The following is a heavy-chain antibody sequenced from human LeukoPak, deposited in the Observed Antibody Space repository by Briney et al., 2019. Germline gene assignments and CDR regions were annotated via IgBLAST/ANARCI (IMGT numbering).Heavy chain of an antibody. CDR3: VPLPIAVAGTHLLDY. CDR1: GFTFSSYG. Sequence: GGSLRLSCAASGFTFSSYGMHWVRQAPGKGLEWVAVIWYDGSNKYYADSVKGRFTISRDNSKNTLYLQMNSLRAEDTAVYYCVPLPIAVAGTHLLDYWGQGTLVTVSS. D-gene: IGHD6-19*01. J-gene: IGHJ4*02. V-gene: IGHV3-33*01. CDR2: IWYDGSNK.